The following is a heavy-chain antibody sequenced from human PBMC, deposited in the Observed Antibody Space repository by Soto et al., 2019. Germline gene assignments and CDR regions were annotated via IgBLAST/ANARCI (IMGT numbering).Heavy chain of an antibody. CDR2: ISSNGAST. CDR3: VKDRHYDSWSGYPGP. J-gene: IGHJ5*02. V-gene: IGHV3-64D*06. D-gene: IGHD3-3*01. Sequence: GGSLRLSCSASGFTFSNYAMHWVCQAPGKGLESVSSISSNGASTYYADSVKGRFTISRDNSKSTLYLQMSSLRAEDTAVYYCVKDRHYDSWSGYPGPWGQGTLVTVSS. CDR1: GFTFSNYA.